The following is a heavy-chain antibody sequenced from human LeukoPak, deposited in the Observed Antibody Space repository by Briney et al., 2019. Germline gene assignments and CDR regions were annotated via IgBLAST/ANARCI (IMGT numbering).Heavy chain of an antibody. CDR1: GGSISSGGYS. CDR3: ARDSGDYGDYFDY. V-gene: IGHV4-30-2*01. D-gene: IGHD4-17*01. J-gene: IGHJ4*02. CDR2: IYHSGST. Sequence: SETLSLTCAVSGGSISSGGYSWSWIRQPPGKGLEWIGCIYHSGSTYYNPSLKSRVTISVDRSKNQFSLKLSSVTAADTAVYYCARDSGDYGDYFDYWGQGTLVTVSS.